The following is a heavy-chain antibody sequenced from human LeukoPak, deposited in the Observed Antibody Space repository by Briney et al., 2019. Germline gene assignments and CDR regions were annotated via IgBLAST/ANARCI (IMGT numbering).Heavy chain of an antibody. V-gene: IGHV3-30*02. D-gene: IGHD5-18*01. CDR1: GFTFSSYG. Sequence: PGGSLRLSCAASGFTFSSYGMHWVRQAPGKGLEWVAFIRYDGSNKYYADSAKGRFTISRDNSKNTLYLQMNSLRAEDTAVYYCAKPVARTSYGYSGTDYWGQGTLVTVSS. CDR2: IRYDGSNK. J-gene: IGHJ4*02. CDR3: AKPVARTSYGYSGTDY.